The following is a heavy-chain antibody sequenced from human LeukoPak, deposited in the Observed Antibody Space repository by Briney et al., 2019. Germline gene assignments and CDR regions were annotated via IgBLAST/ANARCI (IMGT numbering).Heavy chain of an antibody. CDR1: GYTFTGYY. Sequence: ASVKVSCKASGYTFTGYYMHWVRQAPGQGLEWMGRINPNSGGTNYAQKFQGRVTMTRDTSISTAYMELSRLRSDDTAVYYCARFKLGYCSGGSRQPFDYWGQGTLVTVSS. J-gene: IGHJ4*02. CDR2: INPNSGGT. V-gene: IGHV1-2*06. D-gene: IGHD2-15*01. CDR3: ARFKLGYCSGGSRQPFDY.